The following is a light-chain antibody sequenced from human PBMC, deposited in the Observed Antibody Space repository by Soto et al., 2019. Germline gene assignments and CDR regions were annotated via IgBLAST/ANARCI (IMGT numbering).Light chain of an antibody. CDR3: SSYTSSSTV. J-gene: IGLJ3*02. CDR1: SRDDGGYNY. Sequence: QSVLTQPASVSGSPGQSITISCTGTSRDDGGYNYVSWYQQHPGKAPKLMIYEVSNRPSGVSNRFSGSKSGNTASLTISGLQAEDEADYYCSSYTSSSTVFGGGTKLTVL. CDR2: EVS. V-gene: IGLV2-14*01.